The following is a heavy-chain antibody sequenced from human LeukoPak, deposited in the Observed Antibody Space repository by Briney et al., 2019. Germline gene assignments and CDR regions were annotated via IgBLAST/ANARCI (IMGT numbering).Heavy chain of an antibody. V-gene: IGHV4-34*01. Sequence: PSETLSLTCAVYGGSFSGYYWSWIRQPPGKGLEWIGEINHSGSTYYNPSLKSRVTISVDTSKNQFSLKLSSVTAADTAVYYCVRTLVAATTNWGQGTLVTVSS. CDR2: INHSGST. CDR3: VRTLVAATTN. CDR1: GGSFSGYY. J-gene: IGHJ4*02. D-gene: IGHD1-26*01.